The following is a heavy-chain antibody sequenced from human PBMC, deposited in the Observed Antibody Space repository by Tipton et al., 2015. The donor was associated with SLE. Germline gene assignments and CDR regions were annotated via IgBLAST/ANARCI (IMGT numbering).Heavy chain of an antibody. D-gene: IGHD3-16*01. Sequence: TLSLTCTVSGGSISSHYWGWIRQPPGKGLGWIGYIYYSGSTNYNPSLKSRVTISVDTSKNQFSLKLSSVTAADTAVYYCARALIGGDWYFDLWGRGTLVTVSS. J-gene: IGHJ2*01. CDR2: IYYSGST. V-gene: IGHV4-59*11. CDR3: ARALIGGDWYFDL. CDR1: GGSISSHY.